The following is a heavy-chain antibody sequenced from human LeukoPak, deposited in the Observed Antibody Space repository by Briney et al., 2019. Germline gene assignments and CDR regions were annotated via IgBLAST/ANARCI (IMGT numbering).Heavy chain of an antibody. J-gene: IGHJ4*02. CDR2: IIPTFGTA. CDR1: GGTFSSYA. CDR3: ARVTIHCSSTSCYRNYFDY. Sequence: GSSVKVSCKASGGTFSSYAISWVRQAPGQGLEWMGGIIPTFGTANYAQKFQGRVTITADESTSTAYMELSSLRSEDTAVYYCARVTIHCSSTSCYRNYFDYWGQGTLVTVSS. V-gene: IGHV1-69*01. D-gene: IGHD2-2*02.